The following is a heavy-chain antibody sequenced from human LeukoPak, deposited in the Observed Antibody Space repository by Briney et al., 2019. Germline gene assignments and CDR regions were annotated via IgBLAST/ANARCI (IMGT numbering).Heavy chain of an antibody. D-gene: IGHD2-2*01. CDR1: GFTFSSYW. V-gene: IGHV3-74*01. Sequence: GGSLRLACAPAGFTFSSYWMHWVRQAPGGGLVCVSRINSDGSSTIYAHSVRGRFTISRDNSTNTLYLQMHSLRVDDTAVYYCARDVQGGYCSSASCYSDYWGQGTLVTVSS. J-gene: IGHJ4*02. CDR2: INSDGSST. CDR3: ARDVQGGYCSSASCYSDY.